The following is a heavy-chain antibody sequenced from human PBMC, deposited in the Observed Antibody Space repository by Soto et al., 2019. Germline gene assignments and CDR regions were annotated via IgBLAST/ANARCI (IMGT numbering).Heavy chain of an antibody. CDR1: GGSISSYY. CDR3: AREAYSSGWYDY. Sequence: SEPLSLTCSVSGGSISSYYWSWMRQPAGKGLEWIGRIYTSGSTNYNPSLKSRVTMSVDTSKNQFSLKLSSVTAADTAVYYCAREAYSSGWYDYWGQGTLVTVSS. J-gene: IGHJ4*02. D-gene: IGHD6-19*01. CDR2: IYTSGST. V-gene: IGHV4-4*07.